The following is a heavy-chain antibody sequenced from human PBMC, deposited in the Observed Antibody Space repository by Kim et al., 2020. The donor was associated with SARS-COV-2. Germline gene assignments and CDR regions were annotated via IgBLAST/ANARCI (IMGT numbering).Heavy chain of an antibody. J-gene: IGHJ6*02. D-gene: IGHD2-15*01. CDR1: GYTFTSYD. V-gene: IGHV1-8*01. Sequence: ASVKVSCKASGYTFTSYDINWVRQATGQGLEWMGWMNPNSGNTGYAQKFQGRVTMTRNTSISTAYMELSSLRSEDTAVYYCARGRSLSPLSGYCSGGSCPRRVGYYYYGMDVWGQGTTVTVSS. CDR3: ARGRSLSPLSGYCSGGSCPRRVGYYYYGMDV. CDR2: MNPNSGNT.